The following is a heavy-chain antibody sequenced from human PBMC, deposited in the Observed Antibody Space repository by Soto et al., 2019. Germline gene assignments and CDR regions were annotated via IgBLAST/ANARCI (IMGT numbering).Heavy chain of an antibody. CDR2: ISGGGINT. V-gene: IGHV3-23*01. J-gene: IGHJ4*02. CDR3: ETVGRANYFDN. CDR1: GFTFSSYA. Sequence: PGGSLRLSCAASGFTFSSYALTWVRQAPGKGLEWVSVISGGGINTLYADSVKGRFTISRDNSKNTLYLQMNSLRADDTAVYYCETVGRANYFDNCGQGPLVTVYS.